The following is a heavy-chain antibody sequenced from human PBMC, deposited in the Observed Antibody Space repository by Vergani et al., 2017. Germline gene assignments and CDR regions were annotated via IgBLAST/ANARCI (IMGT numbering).Heavy chain of an antibody. CDR3: AKVVLYYGHFDF. Sequence: EVQLLESGGGLVQPGGSLRLSCAASGFTFSDFVMNWVRQAPGKGLEWVASIVSSGGSTYYADSVKGRFTISRDNSKNTLSLHMNNLRAEDTALYYCAKVVLYYGHFDFWSQGTLVTVSS. CDR2: IVSSGGST. CDR1: GFTFSDFV. J-gene: IGHJ4*02. D-gene: IGHD3-3*01. V-gene: IGHV3-23*01.